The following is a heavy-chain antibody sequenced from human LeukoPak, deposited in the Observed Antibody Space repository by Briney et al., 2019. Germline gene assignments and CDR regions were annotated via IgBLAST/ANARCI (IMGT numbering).Heavy chain of an antibody. CDR3: ARDYASDY. CDR2: INHSGST. Sequence: SETLSLTCAVYGGSFSGYYWSWIRQPPGKGLEWIGEINHSGSTNYNPSLKSRVTISVDTSKNQFSLKLSSVTAADTAVYYCARDYASDYWGQGTLVTVSS. J-gene: IGHJ4*02. D-gene: IGHD3-10*01. CDR1: GGSFSGYY. V-gene: IGHV4-34*01.